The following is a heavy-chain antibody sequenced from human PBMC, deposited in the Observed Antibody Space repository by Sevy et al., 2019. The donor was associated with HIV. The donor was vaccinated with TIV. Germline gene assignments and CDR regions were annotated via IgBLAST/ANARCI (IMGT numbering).Heavy chain of an antibody. CDR3: ARGTRYSGSYYLGDDAFDI. CDR2: IGTAGDT. CDR1: GFTFSRYD. Sequence: GGSLRLSCAASGFTFSRYDMHWVRQATGKGLEWVSSIGTAGDTYYPGSVQGRFTISRENAKKSLYLQMNSLRAGGPAVYYCARGTRYSGSYYLGDDAFDIWGQGTMVTVSS. J-gene: IGHJ3*02. D-gene: IGHD1-26*01. V-gene: IGHV3-13*01.